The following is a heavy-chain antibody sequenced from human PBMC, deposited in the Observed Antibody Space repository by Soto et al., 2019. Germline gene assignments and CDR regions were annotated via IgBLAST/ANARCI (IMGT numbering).Heavy chain of an antibody. Sequence: ASVKVSCKASGYTFTNYYMHWVRQAPGQGLEWAGIINPSGGSTTYAQKFQGRVTMTRDTSISSAYLQWSSLRASDTAMYYCARGGVSTRTFDYWGQGTPVTVSS. J-gene: IGHJ4*02. V-gene: IGHV1-46*01. D-gene: IGHD3-3*01. CDR2: INPSGGST. CDR1: GYTFTNYY. CDR3: ARGGVSTRTFDY.